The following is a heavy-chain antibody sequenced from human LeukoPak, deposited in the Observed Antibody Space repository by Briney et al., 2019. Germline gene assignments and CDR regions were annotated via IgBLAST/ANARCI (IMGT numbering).Heavy chain of an antibody. CDR1: GGSISSGSHY. D-gene: IGHD2-2*01. J-gene: IGHJ4*02. V-gene: IGHV4-39*01. CDR3: ARLVRYCSTNSCYPFDY. CDR2: MYYSGGT. Sequence: PSETLSLTCTVSGGSISSGSHYWGWIRQPPGKGLEWIGSMYYSGGTYYNPSLKSRVTISIDTSKNQFSLKVNSVTAADTAVYYCARLVRYCSTNSCYPFDYWGQGTLVTVFS.